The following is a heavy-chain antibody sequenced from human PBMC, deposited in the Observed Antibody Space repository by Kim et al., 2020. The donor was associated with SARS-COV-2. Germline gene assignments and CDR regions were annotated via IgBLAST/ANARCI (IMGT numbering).Heavy chain of an antibody. CDR2: TFHRSKWFN. V-gene: IGHV6-1*01. CDR3: ARGGSGTFDY. D-gene: IGHD2-15*01. Sequence: SQTLSLTCVISGDSVSSNSATWNWIRQSPSRGLEWLGRTFHRSKWFNDSAKSVKRRITINPDTSRNQFSLQLNSVTPEDTAVYYCARGGSGTFDYWGQGTLVTVSS. CDR1: GDSVSSNSAT. J-gene: IGHJ4*02.